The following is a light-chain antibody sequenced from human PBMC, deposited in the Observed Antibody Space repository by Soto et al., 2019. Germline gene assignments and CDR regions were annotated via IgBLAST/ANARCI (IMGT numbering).Light chain of an antibody. CDR1: SGHSTYA. CDR2: LNIDGSH. J-gene: IGLJ3*02. Sequence: QAVVTQSPSASASLGASVKLTCTLSSGHSTYAIAWHQQQPEKGPRYLMKLNIDGSHMKGDGIPDRFSGSSSGAERYLTISNLQSEDEADYYCQTWGTGIRVFGGGTQLTVL. V-gene: IGLV4-69*01. CDR3: QTWGTGIRV.